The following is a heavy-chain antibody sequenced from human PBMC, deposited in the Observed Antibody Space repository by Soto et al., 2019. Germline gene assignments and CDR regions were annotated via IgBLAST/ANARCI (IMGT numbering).Heavy chain of an antibody. CDR3: ARDRIPVGYYYYGMDV. J-gene: IGHJ6*02. CDR2: IYYSGST. Sequence: QVQLQESGPGLVKPSQTLSLTCTVSGGSISSGDYYWSWIRQPPGKGLEWIGYIYYSGSTYYNPSLKSRVTISVDKSKNQFSLKLSSVTAADTAVYYCARDRIPVGYYYYGMDVWGQGTTVTVSS. D-gene: IGHD1-26*01. V-gene: IGHV4-30-4*01. CDR1: GGSISSGDYY.